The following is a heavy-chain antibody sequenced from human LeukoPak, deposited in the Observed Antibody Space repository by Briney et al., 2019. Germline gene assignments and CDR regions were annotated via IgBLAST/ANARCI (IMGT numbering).Heavy chain of an antibody. CDR1: GFTFSSYS. V-gene: IGHV3-53*01. Sequence: GGSLRLSCAASGFTFSSYSMNWVRQAPGKGLEWVSVMYSGDRSYYADSVKGRFTISRDNSKNTLWLQMNNLRAEDTAVYYCARGPALGEPAGDYWGQGTLVTVSS. CDR3: ARGPALGEPAGDY. J-gene: IGHJ4*02. D-gene: IGHD1-14*01. CDR2: MYSGDRS.